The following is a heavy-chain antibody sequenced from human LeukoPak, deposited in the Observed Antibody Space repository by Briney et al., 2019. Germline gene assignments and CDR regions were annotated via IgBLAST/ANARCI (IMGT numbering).Heavy chain of an antibody. J-gene: IGHJ4*02. CDR2: ISYDGDVR. D-gene: IGHD3-22*01. CDR3: ARGVDNSYCFVY. V-gene: IGHV3-30*04. Sequence: PGRSLRLSCAASGFTFSRYGINWVRQAPGKGPEWVAFISYDGDVRYHADFVEGRFTMSRVNFNNTLYLQTSSLRPDDAAVYYCARGVDNSYCFVYWGQGTLVTVSS. CDR1: GFTFSRYG.